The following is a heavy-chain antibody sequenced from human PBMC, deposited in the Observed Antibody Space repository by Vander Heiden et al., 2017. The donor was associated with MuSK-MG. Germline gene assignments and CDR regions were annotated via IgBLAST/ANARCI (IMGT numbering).Heavy chain of an antibody. CDR2: IWHDGVNK. D-gene: IGHD2-15*01. CDR3: ARDRAEYCDY. J-gene: IGHJ4*02. Sequence: QVHLVESGGGVVQPGRSLRLSCAASGFTFSSYGMHWVRQAPGKGLERVAIIWHDGVNKYYADSVKGRFTISRDNSKNTLYLQMSSLRAEDTAVYYCARDRAEYCDYWGQGTLVTVSS. V-gene: IGHV3-33*01. CDR1: GFTFSSYG.